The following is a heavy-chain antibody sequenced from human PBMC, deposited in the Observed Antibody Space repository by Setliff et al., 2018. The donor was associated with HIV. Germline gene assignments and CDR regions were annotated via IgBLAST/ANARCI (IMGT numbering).Heavy chain of an antibody. CDR2: IYWDNDE. V-gene: IGHV2-5*02. J-gene: IGHJ4*02. CDR1: GFSLSTSGVG. CDR3: ARTRPPSGLASAYFFDS. Sequence: ESGPTLVNPTQTLTLTCTFSGFSLSTSGVGVGWIRQPPGKALEWLALIYWDNDERYNPSLKDRLSITKDTSKNQVFLTMTNMDPVDSGTYFCARTRPPSGLASAYFFDSWGQGTLVTVSS. D-gene: IGHD6-25*01.